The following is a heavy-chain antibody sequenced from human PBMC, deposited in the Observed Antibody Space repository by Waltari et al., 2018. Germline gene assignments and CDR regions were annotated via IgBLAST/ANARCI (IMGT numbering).Heavy chain of an antibody. Sequence: QVQLVQSGAEVKKPGASVKVSCKASGYTFISHAMHWVRQAPGQRLEWMGWINAGNGNTKNSQKFKGRVTITRDTSASTLYMELSSLRSEDTAVYYCARCRYSGYARDYYYGMDVWGQGTTVTVSS. CDR3: ARCRYSGYARDYYYGMDV. D-gene: IGHD5-12*01. CDR1: GYTFISHA. V-gene: IGHV1-3*01. CDR2: INAGNGNT. J-gene: IGHJ6*02.